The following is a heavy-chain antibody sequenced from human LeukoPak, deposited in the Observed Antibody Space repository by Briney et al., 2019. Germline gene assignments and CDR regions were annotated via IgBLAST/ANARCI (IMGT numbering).Heavy chain of an antibody. J-gene: IGHJ4*02. CDR3: ARDRSLRYFDY. CDR2: IWYDGSDT. CDR1: RFTFRNHA. V-gene: IGHV3-33*01. D-gene: IGHD1-14*01. Sequence: PGRSLRLSCAASRFTFRNHAMHWVRQAPGKGLEWVAVIWYDGSDTYYTDSVKGRFTISRDNSKNTLYLQMNSLRVEDTAVYYCARDRSLRYFDYWGQGTVVTVSS.